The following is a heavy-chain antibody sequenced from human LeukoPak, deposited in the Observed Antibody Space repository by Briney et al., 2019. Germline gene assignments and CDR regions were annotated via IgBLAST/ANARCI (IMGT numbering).Heavy chain of an antibody. J-gene: IGHJ4*02. CDR3: ARASVRVQQLAHYHY. D-gene: IGHD6-13*01. Sequence: GGSLRLSCAASGFTFSSYAMHWVRQAPGKGLEWVAVISYDGSNKYYADSVKGRFTISRDNSKNTRYLRMNSLRAEDTAVYYCARASVRVQQLAHYHYWGQGTLVTVSS. V-gene: IGHV3-30*04. CDR2: ISYDGSNK. CDR1: GFTFSSYA.